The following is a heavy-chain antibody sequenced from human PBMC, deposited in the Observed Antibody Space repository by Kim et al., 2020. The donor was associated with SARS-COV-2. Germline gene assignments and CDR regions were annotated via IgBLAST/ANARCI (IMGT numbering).Heavy chain of an antibody. CDR1: GGSISSGGYY. V-gene: IGHV4-31*03. Sequence: SETLSLTCTVSGGSISSGGYYWSWIRQHPGKGLEWIGYIYYSGSTYYNPSLKSRVTISVDTSKNQFSLKLSSVTAADTAVYYCARLGFRGYYDSSGYSPYPDYWGQGTLVTVSS. CDR2: IYYSGST. CDR3: ARLGFRGYYDSSGYSPYPDY. D-gene: IGHD3-22*01. J-gene: IGHJ4*02.